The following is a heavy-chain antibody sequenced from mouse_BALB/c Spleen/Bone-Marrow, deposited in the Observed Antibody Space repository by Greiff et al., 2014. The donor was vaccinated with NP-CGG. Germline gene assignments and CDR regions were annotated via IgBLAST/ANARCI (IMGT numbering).Heavy chain of an antibody. D-gene: IGHD1-1*01. Sequence: VQVVESGPGLAAPSQSLSISCTVSGFSLTSYGVHWVRQPPGQGLEWLGVIWAGGSTNYNSALMSRLSINKDNPKSQVFLKMNSLQTDDTAMYYCAREGRGYYGSSGAAMDYWGQGTTVTVSS. CDR2: IWAGGST. CDR1: GFSLTSYG. V-gene: IGHV2-9*02. J-gene: IGHJ4*01. CDR3: AREGRGYYGSSGAAMDY.